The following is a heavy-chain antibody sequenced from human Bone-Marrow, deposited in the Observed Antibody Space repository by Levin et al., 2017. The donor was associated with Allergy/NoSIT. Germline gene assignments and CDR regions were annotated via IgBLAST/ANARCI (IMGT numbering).Heavy chain of an antibody. D-gene: IGHD2-15*01. CDR3: ARDIGYSSGPDY. V-gene: IGHV3-66*01. Sequence: LSLTCVVSGFNVTSNYMSWVRQAPGKGLEWVSVTYSSGLTYYADSVKGRFSISRDPSKNTLYLQMTSLRAGDTAVYYCARDIGYSSGPDYWGQGTLVTVSS. CDR2: TYSSGLT. CDR1: GFNVTSNY. J-gene: IGHJ4*02.